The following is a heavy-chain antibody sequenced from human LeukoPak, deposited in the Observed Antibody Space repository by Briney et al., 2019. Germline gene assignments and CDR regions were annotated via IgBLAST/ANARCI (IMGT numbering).Heavy chain of an antibody. V-gene: IGHV2-70*04. D-gene: IGHD3-9*01. J-gene: IGHJ4*02. CDR2: IDWDDDK. Sequence: SGPTLVNPTQTLTLTCTFSGFSLSTSGMRVSWIRQPPGKALEWLARIDWDDDKFYSTSLKTRLTISKDTSKNQVILTMTNMDPVDTATYYCVRMDPYDILTGYHLNFDYWGQGTLVTVSS. CDR1: GFSLSTSGMR. CDR3: VRMDPYDILTGYHLNFDY.